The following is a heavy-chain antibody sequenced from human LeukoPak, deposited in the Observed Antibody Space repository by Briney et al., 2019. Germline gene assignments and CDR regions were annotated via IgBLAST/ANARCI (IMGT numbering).Heavy chain of an antibody. V-gene: IGHV5-51*01. CDR1: GYSFTVYW. Sequence: GESLKISCKGSGYSFTVYWVGWVRQLPGKGLEWMGTIYPGDSDTRYSPSFQGQVTISADKSISTAYLQWGSLKASDTAMYYCARQGESSSSWYVDWFDPWGQGTLVTVSS. D-gene: IGHD6-13*01. CDR2: IYPGDSDT. J-gene: IGHJ5*02. CDR3: ARQGESSSSWYVDWFDP.